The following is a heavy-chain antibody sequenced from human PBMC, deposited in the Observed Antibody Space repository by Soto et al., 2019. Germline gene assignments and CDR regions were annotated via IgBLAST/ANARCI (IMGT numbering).Heavy chain of an antibody. D-gene: IGHD3-3*01. J-gene: IGHJ4*02. V-gene: IGHV1-69*05. Sequence: SVKVSCKASGGTFSSYAISWVRQAPGQGLEWMGGIIPIFGTANYAQKFQGRVTITRDTSASTAYMELSSLRSEDTAVYFCARPGEYYDFWSGSYGYWGQGTLVT. CDR2: IIPIFGTA. CDR1: GGTFSSYA. CDR3: ARPGEYYDFWSGSYGY.